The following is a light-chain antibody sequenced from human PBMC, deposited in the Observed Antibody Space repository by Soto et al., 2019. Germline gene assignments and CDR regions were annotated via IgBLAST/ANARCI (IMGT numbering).Light chain of an antibody. CDR2: EAT. J-gene: IGLJ2*01. Sequence: QSVLTQPASVSGSPGQSITISCTGTSGDVGSYNLVSWYQQHPGKAPKLMIYEATKRPSGVSTRFSGSKSGNTASLTISGLQAEDEADYFCSSYAGSMSVIFGGGTKVTVL. V-gene: IGLV2-23*01. CDR3: SSYAGSMSVI. CDR1: SGDVGSYNL.